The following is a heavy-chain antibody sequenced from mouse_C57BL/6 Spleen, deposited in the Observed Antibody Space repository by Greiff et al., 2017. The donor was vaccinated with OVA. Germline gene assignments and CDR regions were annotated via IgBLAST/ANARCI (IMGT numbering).Heavy chain of an antibody. CDR1: GFTFSSYA. CDR2: ISDGGSYT. J-gene: IGHJ4*01. CDR3: ARITGDAMDY. Sequence: EVHLVESGGGLVKPGGSLKLSCAASGFTFSSYAMSWVRQTPEKRLEWVATISDGGSYTYYPDNVKGRFTISRDNAKNNLYLQMSHLKAEDTAMYYCARITGDAMDYWGQGTSVTVSS. V-gene: IGHV5-4*01. D-gene: IGHD4-1*01.